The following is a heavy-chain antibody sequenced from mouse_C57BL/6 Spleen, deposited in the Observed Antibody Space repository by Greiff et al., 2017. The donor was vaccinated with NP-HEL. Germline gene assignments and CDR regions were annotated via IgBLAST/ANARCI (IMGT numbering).Heavy chain of an antibody. D-gene: IGHD2-1*01. V-gene: IGHV14-3*01. CDR2: IDPANGNT. Sequence: VQLKESVAELVRPGASVKLSCTASGFNFKNTYMHWVKQRPEQGLEWIGRIDPANGNTKYAPKFQGKATITADTSSNTAYLQLSSLTTEDNAIYYCASYGNWDYWGQGTTLTVSS. J-gene: IGHJ2*01. CDR3: ASYGNWDY. CDR1: GFNFKNTY.